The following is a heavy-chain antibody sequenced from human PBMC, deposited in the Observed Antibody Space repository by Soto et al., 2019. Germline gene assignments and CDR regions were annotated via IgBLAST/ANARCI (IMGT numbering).Heavy chain of an antibody. J-gene: IGHJ4*02. V-gene: IGHV1-8*01. CDR1: GYTFTSYD. D-gene: IGHD7-27*01. CDR3: ARSRGGTGVDLDY. Sequence: GASVKVSCKASGYTFTSYDINWVRQATGQGLEWMGWMNPDSGDTGYVQKFQGRVSMTRDTSISTAYMEVSSPRSEDTAVYYCARSRGGTGVDLDYWGQGTLVTVSS. CDR2: MNPDSGDT.